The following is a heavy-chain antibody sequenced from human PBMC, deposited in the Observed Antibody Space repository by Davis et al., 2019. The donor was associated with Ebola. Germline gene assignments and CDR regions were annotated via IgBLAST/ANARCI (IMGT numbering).Heavy chain of an antibody. CDR3: AGEGIVATIIGY. V-gene: IGHV4-39*01. D-gene: IGHD5-12*01. CDR1: GGSISSGDYY. CDR2: INHSGST. J-gene: IGHJ4*02. Sequence: SETLSLTCTVSGGSISSGDYYWSWIRQPPGKGLEWIGEINHSGSTNYNPSLKSRVTISVDTSKNQFSLKLSSVTAADTAVYYCAGEGIVATIIGYWGQGTLVTVSS.